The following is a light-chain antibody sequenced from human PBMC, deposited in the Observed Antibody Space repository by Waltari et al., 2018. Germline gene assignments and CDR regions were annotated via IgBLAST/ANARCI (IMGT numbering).Light chain of an antibody. CDR2: KVS. Sequence: DVAMTQSPLSLPVTLGQPASISCKPSQSFGHRDGNTYLAWFQQRPGQSPRRLIYKVSNRESGVPDRFSASGSGTDFTLKISRVEAEDVGVYYCMQGTHWPLTFGGGTKVEIK. J-gene: IGKJ4*01. CDR1: QSFGHRDGNTY. V-gene: IGKV2-30*02. CDR3: MQGTHWPLT.